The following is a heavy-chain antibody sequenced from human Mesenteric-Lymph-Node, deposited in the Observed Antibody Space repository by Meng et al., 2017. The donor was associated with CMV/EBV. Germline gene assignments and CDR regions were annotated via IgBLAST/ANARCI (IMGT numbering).Heavy chain of an antibody. D-gene: IGHD3-10*01. CDR3: TGDSVSNPNLDY. CDR1: GFNVRDKY. J-gene: IGHJ4*02. Sequence: EVEPGGAGGGLVQPGGSLRLSCAASGFNVRDKYMSWVRQAPGKGLEWVCIIYRGDNTYYIDSVKDRFTVSRDNSKNTMYLQMNSLRVEDTAVYYCTGDSVSNPNLDYWGQGTLDTVSS. V-gene: IGHV3-66*01. CDR2: IYRGDNT.